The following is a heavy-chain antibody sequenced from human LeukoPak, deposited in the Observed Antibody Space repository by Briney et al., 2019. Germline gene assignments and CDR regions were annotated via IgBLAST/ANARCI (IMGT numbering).Heavy chain of an antibody. D-gene: IGHD5-12*01. CDR1: GFTFSSYW. CDR3: ASGYSGYDAFDI. V-gene: IGHV3-74*01. J-gene: IGHJ3*02. CDR2: INSDGSST. Sequence: GGSLRLSCAASGFTFSSYWMHWVRQAPGKGLVWVSRINSDGSSTTYADSVKGRFTISRDNAKNTLYLQMNSLRAEDTAVYYCASGYSGYDAFDIWGQGAMVTVSS.